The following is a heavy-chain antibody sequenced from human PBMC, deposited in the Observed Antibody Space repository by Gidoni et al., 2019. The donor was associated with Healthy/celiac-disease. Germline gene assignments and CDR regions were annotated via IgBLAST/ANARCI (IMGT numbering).Heavy chain of an antibody. J-gene: IGHJ5*02. CDR1: GGPISRRGDY. CDR3: ARANRFDGLLSWFDP. V-gene: IGHV4-31*03. CDR2: IYYSGST. D-gene: IGHD3-9*01. Sequence: QVPLQESGPGLVKPSQTLSLTCTVPGGPISRRGDYWSWIRQHPGKGLAWIGYIYYSGSTYYNPSLNSRVTISVDTSKNQFSLKLSSVTAADTAVYYCARANRFDGLLSWFDPWGQGTLVTVSS.